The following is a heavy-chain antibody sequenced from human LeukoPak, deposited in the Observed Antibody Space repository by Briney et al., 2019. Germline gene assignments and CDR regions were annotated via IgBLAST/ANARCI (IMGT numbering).Heavy chain of an antibody. V-gene: IGHV3-30*03. D-gene: IGHD7-27*01. CDR2: ISYDGSNK. CDR3: ARESAGDVYFDY. CDR1: GFTFSGYS. J-gene: IGHJ4*02. Sequence: GGSLRLSCAASGFTFSGYSMNWVRQAPGKGLEWVAVISYDGSNKYYADSVKGRFTISRDNSKNTLYLQMNSLRAEDTAVYYCARESAGDVYFDYWGQGTLVTVSS.